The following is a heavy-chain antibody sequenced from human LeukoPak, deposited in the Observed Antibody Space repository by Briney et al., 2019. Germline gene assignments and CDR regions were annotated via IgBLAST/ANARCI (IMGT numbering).Heavy chain of an antibody. CDR3: ARQYCSSTSCYGAFDI. J-gene: IGHJ3*02. D-gene: IGHD2-2*01. Sequence: GGSLRLSCAASGFTFSSYAMSWVRQAPGKGLEWVAVIWYDGSNKYYADSVKGRFTISRDNSKNTLYLQMNSLRAEDTAVYYCARQYCSSTSCYGAFDIWGQGTMVTVSS. CDR1: GFTFSSYA. CDR2: IWYDGSNK. V-gene: IGHV3-33*08.